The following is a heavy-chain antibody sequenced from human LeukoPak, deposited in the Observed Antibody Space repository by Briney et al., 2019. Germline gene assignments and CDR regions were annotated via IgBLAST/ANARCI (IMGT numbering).Heavy chain of an antibody. V-gene: IGHV3-23*01. CDR1: GFTFSSYA. J-gene: IGHJ6*02. CDR2: ISGSGGST. CDR3: AKAFSVDGDYYYGMDV. D-gene: IGHD3-3*02. Sequence: GGSLRLSCAASGFTFSSYAMSWVRQAPGKGLEWVSAISGSGGSTYYADSVKGRFTISRDNSKNTLYLQMNSLRAEDTAVYYCAKAFSVDGDYYYGMDVWGQGTTVTVSS.